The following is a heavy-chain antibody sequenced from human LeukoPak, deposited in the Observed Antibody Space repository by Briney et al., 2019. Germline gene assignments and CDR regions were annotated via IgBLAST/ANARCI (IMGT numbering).Heavy chain of an antibody. CDR1: DGSIRGQY. J-gene: IGHJ6*03. CDR2: IYEAGSS. Sequence: PSETLSLTCSVSDGSIRGQYWSWVRQPPGKGLEWIGYIYEAGSSNYNPALKSRVTISADMSKNQVSLKVRSVTAADTAVYFCARTPYYYMDVWGKGTPVTV. CDR3: ARTPYYYMDV. V-gene: IGHV4-59*11.